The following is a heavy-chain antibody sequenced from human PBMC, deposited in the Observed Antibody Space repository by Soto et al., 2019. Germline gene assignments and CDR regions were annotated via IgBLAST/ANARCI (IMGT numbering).Heavy chain of an antibody. CDR3: ARRTNDYGGYYFDY. CDR1: GGSFSGYY. J-gene: IGHJ4*02. V-gene: IGHV4-34*01. Sequence: QVQLQQWGAGLLKPSETLSLTCAVYGGSFSGYYWSWIRQPPGKGLEWIGEINHSGSTNYNPSLKSRVTIPVETSKNQFSLNLSSVTAADTAVYYCARRTNDYGGYYFDYWGQGTLVTVSS. CDR2: INHSGST. D-gene: IGHD4-17*01.